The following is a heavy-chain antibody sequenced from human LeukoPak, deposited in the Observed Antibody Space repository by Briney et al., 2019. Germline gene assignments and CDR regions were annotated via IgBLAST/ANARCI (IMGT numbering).Heavy chain of an antibody. CDR2: IKSKTDGGTT. Sequence: PGGSLRLSCAASGFTFNNAWMSWVRQAPGKGLEWVGRIKSKTDGGTTDYAAPVKGRFTISRDDSKNTLYRQMNSLKIEDRAVYYCTAGLPFDYWGQGTLVAVSS. D-gene: IGHD5-18*01. CDR1: GFTFNNAW. CDR3: TAGLPFDY. J-gene: IGHJ4*02. V-gene: IGHV3-15*01.